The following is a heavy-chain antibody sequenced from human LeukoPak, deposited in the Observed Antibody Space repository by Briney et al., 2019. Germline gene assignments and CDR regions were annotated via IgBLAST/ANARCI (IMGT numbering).Heavy chain of an antibody. CDR2: INPNSGGT. V-gene: IGHV1-2*04. Sequence: ASVKVSCKASGYTFTGYYMHWVRQAPGQGLEWMGWINPNSGGTNYAQKFQGWVTMTRDTSISTAYMELSRLRSDDTAVYYCARDLGLGGGWYYFDYWGQGTLVTVSS. J-gene: IGHJ4*02. CDR3: ARDLGLGGGWYYFDY. D-gene: IGHD3-16*01. CDR1: GYTFTGYY.